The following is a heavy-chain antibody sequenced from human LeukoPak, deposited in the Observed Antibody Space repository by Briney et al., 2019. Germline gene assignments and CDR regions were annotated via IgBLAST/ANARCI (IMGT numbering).Heavy chain of an antibody. V-gene: IGHV4-4*07. Sequence: SETLSLTCTVSGGSISSYYWSWIRQPAGKGLEWIGRIYTSGSTNYNPSLKSRVTMSVDTSKNQFSLKLSSATAADTAVYFCAGDSGAYYYDSSDYYRDAFDIWGQGTMVTVSS. J-gene: IGHJ3*02. CDR3: AGDSGAYYYDSSDYYRDAFDI. CDR1: GGSISSYY. D-gene: IGHD3-22*01. CDR2: IYTSGST.